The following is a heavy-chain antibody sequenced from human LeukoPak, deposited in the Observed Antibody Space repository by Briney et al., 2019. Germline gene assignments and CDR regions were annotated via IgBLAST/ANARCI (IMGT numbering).Heavy chain of an antibody. CDR1: GFTFDDYA. CDR2: ISWNSGSI. CDR3: AKGTTPSGYYGMDV. Sequence: GGSLRLSCAASGFTFDDYAMLWVRQAPGKGLEWVSGISWNSGSIGYADSVKGRFTISRDNAKNSLYLQMNSLRAEDTALYYCAKGTTPSGYYGMDVWGQGTTVTVSS. V-gene: IGHV3-9*01. D-gene: IGHD2-15*01. J-gene: IGHJ6*02.